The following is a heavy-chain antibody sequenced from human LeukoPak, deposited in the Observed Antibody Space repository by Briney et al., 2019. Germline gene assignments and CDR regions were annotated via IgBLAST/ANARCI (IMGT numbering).Heavy chain of an antibody. CDR1: GGSFSGYY. CDR2: INHSGST. D-gene: IGHD3-16*01. CDR3: ARAWGAIDY. V-gene: IGHV4-34*01. J-gene: IGHJ4*02. Sequence: PSETLSLTCAVYGGSFSGYYWSWIRQPPGKGLEWIGEINHSGSTNYNPSLKSRVTISVDTSKNQFSLKLSSVTAADTGVYYCARAWGAIDYWGQGTLVTVSS.